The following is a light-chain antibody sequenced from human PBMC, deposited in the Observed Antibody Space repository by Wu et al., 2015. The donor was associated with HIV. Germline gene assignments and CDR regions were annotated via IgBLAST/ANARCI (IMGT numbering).Light chain of an antibody. V-gene: IGKV3D-20*02. CDR3: QQRSNWPLT. J-gene: IGKJ4*01. CDR2: HAS. CDR1: QSVSGNS. Sequence: EVVLTQSPGTLSLSPGERVTLSCRASQSVSGNSLAWYQQRLGQAPRLLIYHASSRATGIPDRFNGSGSGTDFTLTISSLEPEDFAVYYCQQRSNWPLTFGGGTKVEIK.